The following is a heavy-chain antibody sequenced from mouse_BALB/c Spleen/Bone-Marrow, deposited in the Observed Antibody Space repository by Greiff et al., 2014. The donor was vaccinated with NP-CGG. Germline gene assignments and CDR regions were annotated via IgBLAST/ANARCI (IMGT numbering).Heavy chain of an antibody. J-gene: IGHJ1*01. Sequence: EVQLQQSGPDLVKPSQSLSLTCTVTGYSITSGYSWHWIRQFPGNKLEWMGYIHSSGSTNYNPSLKSRISITRDTSKNQFFLQWNSVTTEDTATYYCASSTTVVADGYFDVWGAGTTLTVSS. D-gene: IGHD1-1*01. CDR2: IHSSGST. CDR3: ASSTTVVADGYFDV. V-gene: IGHV3-1*02. CDR1: GYSITSGYS.